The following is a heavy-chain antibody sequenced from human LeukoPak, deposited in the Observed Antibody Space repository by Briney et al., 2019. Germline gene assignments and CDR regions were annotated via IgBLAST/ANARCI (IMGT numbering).Heavy chain of an antibody. CDR3: ARGLGD. CDR2: INHSGST. D-gene: IGHD2-21*01. CDR1: GGSFSGYC. V-gene: IGHV4-34*01. Sequence: PSETLSLTCASYGGSFSGYCWSWIRQPPGKGLEWIGEINHSGSTNYNPSLKSRVTISVDTSKNQFSLKLSSVTAADTAVYYCARGLGDWGQGTTVTVSS. J-gene: IGHJ6*02.